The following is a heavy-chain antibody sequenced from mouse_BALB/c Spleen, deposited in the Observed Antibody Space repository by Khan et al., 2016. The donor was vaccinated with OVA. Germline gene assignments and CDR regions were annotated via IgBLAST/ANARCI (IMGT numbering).Heavy chain of an antibody. Sequence: VELVESGGGLVQPGGSRKLSCAASGFTFSDYGMAWVRQAPGKGPEWVAFISDLAYTFYYADTVTGRFTLSRENAKHTRYLERSILRSGDTAMYYCARGGGTAPFAYWGQGTLVTVSA. CDR1: GFTFSDYG. J-gene: IGHJ3*01. CDR3: ARGGGTAPFAY. CDR2: ISDLAYTF. V-gene: IGHV5-15*02. D-gene: IGHD1-2*01.